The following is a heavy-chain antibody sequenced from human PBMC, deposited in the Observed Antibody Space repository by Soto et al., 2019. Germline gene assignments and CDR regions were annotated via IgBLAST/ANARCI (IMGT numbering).Heavy chain of an antibody. Sequence: SETLSLTCAVYGGSFSGYYWSWIRQPPGKGLEWIGEINHSGSTNYNPSLKSRVTISVDTYTNQFSMKLSSVTAADTAVHYCLLQGITATIDNWFDPWGQGTLVTVSS. CDR1: GGSFSGYY. D-gene: IGHD1-7*01. J-gene: IGHJ5*02. CDR2: INHSGST. V-gene: IGHV4-34*01. CDR3: LLQGITATIDNWFDP.